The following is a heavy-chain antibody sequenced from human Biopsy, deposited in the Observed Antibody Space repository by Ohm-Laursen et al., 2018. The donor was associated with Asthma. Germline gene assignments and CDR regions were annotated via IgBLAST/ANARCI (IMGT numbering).Heavy chain of an antibody. Sequence: SLRLSCSASGFTVSRDHMFWVRQAPGKGLEWVAVIWYDGSNKYYADSVKGRFTISRDNSKNTLYLQMNSLRAEDTAVYYCARKARHGDYDFDYWGQGTLVTVSS. CDR1: GFTVSRDH. D-gene: IGHD4-17*01. J-gene: IGHJ4*02. CDR2: IWYDGSNK. V-gene: IGHV3-33*07. CDR3: ARKARHGDYDFDY.